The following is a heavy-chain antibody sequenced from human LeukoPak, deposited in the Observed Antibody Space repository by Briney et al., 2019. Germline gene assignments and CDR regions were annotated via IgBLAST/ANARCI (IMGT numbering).Heavy chain of an antibody. CDR3: AREDRQGTVPEGMDV. D-gene: IGHD4-17*01. J-gene: IGHJ6*02. V-gene: IGHV4-59*01. Sequence: SETLSLTCTVSGGSISYYYWSWIRQSPGNGLEWGVYIYYSATTNYNPSLKRRVTISVDTSKSHFSLQLRCLTAADTAVYYCAREDRQGTVPEGMDVWGQGTTVTVS. CDR2: IYYSATT. CDR1: GGSISYYY.